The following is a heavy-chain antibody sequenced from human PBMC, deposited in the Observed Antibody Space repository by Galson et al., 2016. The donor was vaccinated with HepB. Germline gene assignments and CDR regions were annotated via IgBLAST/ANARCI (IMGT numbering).Heavy chain of an antibody. Sequence: SETLSLTCTVSGGSIRSINYYWGWIRQPPRKGLEWIGNFFRSGSKHYNPSLKSRVTMSVGTSKNHFSLKLTSVTAADTAVYYCATFLMGSGVALGGPGGPNSWGQGTLVIVSS. CDR2: FFRSGSK. CDR3: ATFLMGSGVALGGPGGPNS. V-gene: IGHV4-39*02. J-gene: IGHJ4*02. D-gene: IGHD6-19*01. CDR1: GGSIRSINYY.